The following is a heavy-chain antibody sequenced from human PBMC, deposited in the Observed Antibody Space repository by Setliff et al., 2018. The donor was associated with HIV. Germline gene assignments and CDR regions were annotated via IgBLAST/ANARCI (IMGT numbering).Heavy chain of an antibody. D-gene: IGHD4-17*01. V-gene: IGHV4-39*01. CDR2: IYYSGST. Sequence: GSLRLSCAASGFTLSSHSMSWIRQPPGKGLEWIGTIYYSGSTYYNPSLKSRLTISVDTSKNQSSLRLTSVTAADTAVYYCARQPPPGDYADYWGQGTLVTVSS. CDR1: GFTLSSHS. CDR3: ARQPPPGDYADY. J-gene: IGHJ4*02.